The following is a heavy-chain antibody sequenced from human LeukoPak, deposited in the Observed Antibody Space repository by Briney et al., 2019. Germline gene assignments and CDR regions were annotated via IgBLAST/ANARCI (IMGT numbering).Heavy chain of an antibody. CDR1: GYTFTSYY. Sequence: ASVKVSCKASGYTFTSYYMHWVRQAPGQGLEWMGIINPSGGNTSYAQKFQGRVTMTRDTSTSTVYMELSSLRSEDTAVYYCARDGYSYGYADYWGQGTLVTVSS. CDR2: INPSGGNT. V-gene: IGHV1-46*01. CDR3: ARDGYSYGYADY. J-gene: IGHJ4*02. D-gene: IGHD5-18*01.